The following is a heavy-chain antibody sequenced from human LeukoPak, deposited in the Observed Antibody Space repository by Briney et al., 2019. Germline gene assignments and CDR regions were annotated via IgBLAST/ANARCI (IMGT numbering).Heavy chain of an antibody. CDR1: GFTLSNFA. J-gene: IGHJ6*03. D-gene: IGHD3/OR15-3a*01. CDR2: ISTNGSRA. Sequence: HPGGSLRLSCTASGFTLSNFAMHWVRQSPDKGLQYVSAISTNGSRAFYADSVKGRFTISRDNSKNTFYLQMGSLRGEDTAVYFCARPTWTNYMDVWGKGTAVTISS. V-gene: IGHV3-64*02. CDR3: ARPTWTNYMDV.